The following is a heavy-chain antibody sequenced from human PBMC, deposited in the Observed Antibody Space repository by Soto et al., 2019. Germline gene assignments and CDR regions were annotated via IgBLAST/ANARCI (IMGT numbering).Heavy chain of an antibody. CDR3: AKQGGHDGLFPY. CDR1: GFTFSSYG. CDR2: VSYDGRNK. D-gene: IGHD5-12*01. V-gene: IGHV3-30*18. J-gene: IGHJ4*01. Sequence: LRLSCAASGFTFSSYGMHWVRQAPVKGLEWVAVVSYDGRNKYYGDSVKGRFTISRDNSKNTLYLQMDSLRAEDTAVYYCAKQGGHDGLFPYRGQGTMVTGSS.